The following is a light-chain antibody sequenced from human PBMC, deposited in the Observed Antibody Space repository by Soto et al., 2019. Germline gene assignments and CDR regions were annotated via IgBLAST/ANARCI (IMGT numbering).Light chain of an antibody. Sequence: DIVMTQSPDSLAVSLGERATLNCKSSQSVLYSSNNNNYLAWYQQKPGQPPKLLIYWASTRESGFPDRFSGSGSGTDFTLTISSLQAEDVAIYYCQQYYSTPWTFGQGTKVVIK. CDR3: QQYYSTPWT. CDR1: QSVLYSSNNNNY. CDR2: WAS. V-gene: IGKV4-1*01. J-gene: IGKJ1*01.